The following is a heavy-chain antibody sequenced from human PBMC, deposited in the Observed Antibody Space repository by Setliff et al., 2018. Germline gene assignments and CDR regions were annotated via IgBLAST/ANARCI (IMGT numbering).Heavy chain of an antibody. CDR1: GGSISSYY. V-gene: IGHV4-59*12. CDR2: IYYSGST. J-gene: IGHJ3*01. D-gene: IGHD3-22*01. Sequence: SETLSLTCTVSGGSISSYYWSWIRQPPGKGLEWIGYIYYSGSTYYNSSLKSRVAISLDTAKTQFSLKLSSVTAADTAVYYCARVEEFYYDRSGYYASDAFGLWGQGTMVTVSS. CDR3: ARVEEFYYDRSGYYASDAFGL.